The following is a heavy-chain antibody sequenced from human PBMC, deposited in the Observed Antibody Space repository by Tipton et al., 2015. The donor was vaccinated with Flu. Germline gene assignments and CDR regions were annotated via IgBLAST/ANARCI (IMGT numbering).Heavy chain of an antibody. Sequence: QLVQSGAEVKKPGSSIKVSCKASGGTFSDYAINWVRQAPGQGLEWMGGIILIFGTTDYAQKFQGRVTITADESTSTAYMELSSLRSEDTAVYYCARGGGPYCSSTSCYETDYWGQGTLVTVSS. J-gene: IGHJ4*02. CDR3: ARGGGPYCSSTSCYETDY. CDR1: GGTFSDYA. D-gene: IGHD2-2*01. V-gene: IGHV1-69*01. CDR2: IILIFGTT.